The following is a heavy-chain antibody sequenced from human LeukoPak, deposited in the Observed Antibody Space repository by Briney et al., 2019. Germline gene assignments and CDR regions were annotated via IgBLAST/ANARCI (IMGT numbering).Heavy chain of an antibody. CDR2: ISWNSGSI. CDR1: GFTFDDYA. V-gene: IGHV3-9*01. J-gene: IGHJ4*02. Sequence: GGSLRLSCAASGFTFDDYAMHWVRQAPGKGLEWVSGISWNSGSIGYADSVKGRFTISRDNAKNSLYLQMNSLRAEDTALYYCAKDSNYDFWSGNQAFDCWGQGTLVTVSS. D-gene: IGHD3-3*01. CDR3: AKDSNYDFWSGNQAFDC.